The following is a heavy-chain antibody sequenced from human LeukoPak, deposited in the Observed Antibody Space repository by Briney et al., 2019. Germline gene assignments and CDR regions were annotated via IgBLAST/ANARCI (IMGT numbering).Heavy chain of an antibody. J-gene: IGHJ4*02. V-gene: IGHV4-39*01. D-gene: IGHD2-2*01. Sequence: SETLSLTCIVSGDSISSSSYYWGWIRQSPGKGLEYVGSIRYSGSTYYNPSLKSRVTISLDTSKNQFSLKLSSVTAADTAVYYCARALLEDIVVVPAATIDYWGQGTLVTVSS. CDR3: ARALLEDIVVVPAATIDY. CDR1: GDSISSSSYY. CDR2: IRYSGST.